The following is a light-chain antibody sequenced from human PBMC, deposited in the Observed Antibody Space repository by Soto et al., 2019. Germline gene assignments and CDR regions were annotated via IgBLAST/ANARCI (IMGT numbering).Light chain of an antibody. CDR2: GAS. Sequence: EVVLTQSPGTLSLSPGERATLSCRASQSVRGNSLAWYQQKPGQAPRLLISGASSRASGIPDRFSGSGSGTDFTLTISRLEPEDFAVYYCQKRGNWPQFGQGTRLEIK. CDR3: QKRGNWPQ. J-gene: IGKJ5*01. V-gene: IGKV3D-20*02. CDR1: QSVRGNS.